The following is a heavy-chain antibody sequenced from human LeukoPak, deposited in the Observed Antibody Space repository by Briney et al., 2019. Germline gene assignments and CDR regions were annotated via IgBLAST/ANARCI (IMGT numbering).Heavy chain of an antibody. D-gene: IGHD3-10*01. Sequence: SQTLSLTCVISGDSVSSNNAAWNWIRQSPSRGLEWLGRTYYKSKWYDDYAVSVKSRITIKPDTSRNQFSLQLKSVTPEDTAVYYCAREGVSMIRGIIFNYYGMDDWGQGTAVSVSS. J-gene: IGHJ6*02. CDR3: AREGVSMIRGIIFNYYGMDD. CDR1: GDSVSSNNAA. V-gene: IGHV6-1*01. CDR2: TYYKSKWYD.